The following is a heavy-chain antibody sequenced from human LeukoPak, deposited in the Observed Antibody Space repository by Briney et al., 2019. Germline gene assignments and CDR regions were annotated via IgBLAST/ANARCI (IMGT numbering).Heavy chain of an antibody. J-gene: IGHJ6*02. D-gene: IGHD6-19*01. V-gene: IGHV3-30*18. CDR2: ISYDGSNK. CDR1: GFTFSSYG. CDR3: AKSLEHQWLVPTGHYYGMDV. Sequence: GGSLRLSCAASGFTFSSYGMHWVRQAPGKGLEWVAVISYDGSNKYYADSVKGRFTISRDNSKNTLYLQMNSLRAEDTAVYYCAKSLEHQWLVPTGHYYGMDVWGQGTTVTVSS.